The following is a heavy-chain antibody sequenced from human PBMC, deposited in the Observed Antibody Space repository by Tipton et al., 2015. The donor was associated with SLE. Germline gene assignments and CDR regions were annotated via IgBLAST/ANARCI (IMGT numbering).Heavy chain of an antibody. J-gene: IGHJ4*02. V-gene: IGHV1-69*01. Sequence: QLVQSGAEVKKPGSSVKASCKASGGTFSSYAISWGRQAPGQGLEWMGGIIPIFGTANYAQKFQGRVTITADESTSTAYMELSSLRSEDTAVYYCASTPLGAYYFDYWGQGTLVTVSS. CDR2: IIPIFGTA. CDR3: ASTPLGAYYFDY. D-gene: IGHD7-27*01. CDR1: GGTFSSYA.